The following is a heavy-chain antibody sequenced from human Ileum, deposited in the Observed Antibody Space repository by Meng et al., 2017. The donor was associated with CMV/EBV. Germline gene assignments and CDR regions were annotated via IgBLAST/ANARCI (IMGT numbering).Heavy chain of an antibody. D-gene: IGHD1-1*01. CDR1: GFTFSSYT. Sequence: GGSLRPSCAASGFTFSSYTLHWVRQAPGKGLEWVAIISSDGNNQHYADSVKGRFAISRDKSKNTVYLQMNSLIVEDTAVYYCAKGANECCPFCYYTDFWGRGTLVTVSS. CDR3: AKGANECCPFCYYTDF. CDR2: ISSDGNNQ. J-gene: IGHJ4*02. V-gene: IGHV3-30*09.